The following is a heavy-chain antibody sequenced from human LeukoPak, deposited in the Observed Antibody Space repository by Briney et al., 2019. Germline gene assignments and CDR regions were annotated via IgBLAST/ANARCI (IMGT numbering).Heavy chain of an antibody. CDR2: ISSSSSYI. V-gene: IGHV3-21*01. D-gene: IGHD4-11*01. CDR3: ARWTTTYLDY. J-gene: IGHJ4*02. Sequence: GGSLRLSCAASGFTFSSYSINWVRQAPGKGLEWVSSISSSSSYIYYTDSVKGRFTISRDNAKNSLYLQMNSLRADDAAVYYCARWTTTYLDYWGQGTLVTVSS. CDR1: GFTFSSYS.